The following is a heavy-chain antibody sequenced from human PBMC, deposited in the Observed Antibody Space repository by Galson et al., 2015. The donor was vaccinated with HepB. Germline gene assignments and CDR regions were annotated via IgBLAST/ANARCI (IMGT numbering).Heavy chain of an antibody. CDR2: INPSGGST. CDR3: ARDGTFYYYGSGSYSYYYYGMDV. D-gene: IGHD3-10*01. Sequence: SVKVSCKASGYTFTSYYMHWVRQAPGQGLEWMGIINPSGGSTSYAQKLQGRVTMTRDTSTSTVYMELSSLRSEDTAVYYCARDGTFYYYGSGSYSYYYYGMDVLGQGTTVTVSS. CDR1: GYTFTSYY. J-gene: IGHJ6*02. V-gene: IGHV1-46*04.